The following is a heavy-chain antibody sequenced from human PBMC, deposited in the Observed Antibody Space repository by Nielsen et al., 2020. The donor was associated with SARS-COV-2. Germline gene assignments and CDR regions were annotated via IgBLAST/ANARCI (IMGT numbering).Heavy chain of an antibody. J-gene: IGHJ6*02. D-gene: IGHD6-19*01. Sequence: GESLKISCAASGFTVSSNYMSWVRQAPGKGLEWVSVIYSGGSTYYADSVKGRFTISRHNSKNTVYLQMNSLRAEDTAVYYCARFGIAVAGPLGHYYYGMDVWGQGTTVTVSS. CDR3: ARFGIAVAGPLGHYYYGMDV. CDR1: GFTVSSNY. V-gene: IGHV3-53*04. CDR2: IYSGGST.